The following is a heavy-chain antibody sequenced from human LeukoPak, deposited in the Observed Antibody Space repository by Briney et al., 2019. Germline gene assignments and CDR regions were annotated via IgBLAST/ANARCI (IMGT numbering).Heavy chain of an antibody. CDR2: INPNSGGT. J-gene: IGHJ4*02. Sequence: ASVKVSCKASGYTFTSYYMHWVRQAPGQGLEWMGWINPNSGGTNYAQKFQGRVTMTRDTSISTAYMELSRLRSDDTAVYYCARALAVAGVRKTSDYWGQGTLVTVSS. CDR3: ARALAVAGVRKTSDY. V-gene: IGHV1-2*02. D-gene: IGHD6-19*01. CDR1: GYTFTSYY.